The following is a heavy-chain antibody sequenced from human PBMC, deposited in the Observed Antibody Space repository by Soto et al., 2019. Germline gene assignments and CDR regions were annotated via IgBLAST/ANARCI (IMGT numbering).Heavy chain of an antibody. D-gene: IGHD3-10*01. CDR1: GFTFSGYA. CDR3: ARKVSGSTGRPDLWYFDL. V-gene: IGHV3-23*01. Sequence: EVQLLDSGGGLVQPGGSLRLSCAASGFTFSGYALTWVRQAPGKGLEWVSAISGGGDATFYADSVKGRFTISRDNSKNTLYLQMNTLRAEDTAVYYCARKVSGSTGRPDLWYFDLWVRGTLVTVSS. CDR2: ISGGGDAT. J-gene: IGHJ2*01.